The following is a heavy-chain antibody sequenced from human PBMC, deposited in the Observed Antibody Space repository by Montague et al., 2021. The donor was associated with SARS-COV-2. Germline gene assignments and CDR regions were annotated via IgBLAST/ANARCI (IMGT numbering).Heavy chain of an antibody. CDR2: IYASGGT. D-gene: IGHD2-15*01. CDR1: GDPISGFI. V-gene: IGHV4-4*07. J-gene: IGHJ4*02. Sequence: SETLSLTCSVSGDPISGFIWYWIRQPAAKGLEWIGRIYASGGTDYNHSLASRITMSVDTYKNKFSLKVNSVTAADTEMYYCASGVVAAPPVVDHWGRGTLVTVSS. CDR3: ASGVVAAPPVVDH.